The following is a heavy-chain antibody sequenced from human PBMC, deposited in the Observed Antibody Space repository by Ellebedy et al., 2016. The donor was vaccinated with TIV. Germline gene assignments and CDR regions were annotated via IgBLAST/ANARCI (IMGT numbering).Heavy chain of an antibody. D-gene: IGHD3-10*01. CDR3: TTGSTFPLMVRGVITQADY. V-gene: IGHV3-15*01. CDR2: IKSQTDGGTT. Sequence: PGGSLRLSCAASKFTFNNAWMSWVRQAPGKGLEWVGRIKSQTDGGTTDYAAPVKGRFAISRDDSKNTLFLQMNSLKTEDTGVYYCTTGSTFPLMVRGVITQADYWGQGTLVTVSS. J-gene: IGHJ4*02. CDR1: KFTFNNAW.